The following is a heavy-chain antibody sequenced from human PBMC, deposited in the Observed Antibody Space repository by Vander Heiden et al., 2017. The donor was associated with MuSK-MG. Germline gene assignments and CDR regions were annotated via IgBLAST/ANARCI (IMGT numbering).Heavy chain of an antibody. V-gene: IGHV3-23*01. CDR3: AKDVGYDDILTGWGY. Sequence: EVQLLESGGGLVQPGGSLRLSCAASGFTFSSYAMSWVRQAPGKGLEWVSAISGSGGSTYYADSGKGRFTISRDNSKNTLYMQMNRLRAEETAVYYCAKDVGYDDILTGWGYWGQGTMVTVSS. CDR1: GFTFSSYA. J-gene: IGHJ4*02. CDR2: ISGSGGST. D-gene: IGHD3-9*01.